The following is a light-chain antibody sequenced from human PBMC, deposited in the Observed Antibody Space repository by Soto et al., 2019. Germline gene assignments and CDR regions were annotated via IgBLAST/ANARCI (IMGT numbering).Light chain of an antibody. CDR2: AAS. J-gene: IGKJ3*01. V-gene: IGKV1-27*01. CDR3: XKXSSVPV. CDR1: QDIRNF. Sequence: DIQMTQSPTSLSASVGDRVTITCRASQDIRNFVAWYQQKPGKAPKLLIYAASTLQSGVPSRFSGSGSGTDFTLTINSLQPEXXXXXXXXKXSSVPVFGPGTKVEIK.